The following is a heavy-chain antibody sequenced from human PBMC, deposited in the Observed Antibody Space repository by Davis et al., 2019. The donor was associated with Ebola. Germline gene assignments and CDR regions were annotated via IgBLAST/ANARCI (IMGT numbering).Heavy chain of an antibody. D-gene: IGHD3-22*01. J-gene: IGHJ4*02. Sequence: GESLKISCAASGFTLSSYAMIWVRQAPGKGLEWVSAMSGGGDGPFYADSVKGRFTISRDNSKNTLYLQMNSLRAEDTAVYYCAKDYYDSSGYYRADYFDYWGQGTLVTVSS. V-gene: IGHV3-23*01. CDR3: AKDYYDSSGYYRADYFDY. CDR1: GFTLSSYA. CDR2: MSGGGDGP.